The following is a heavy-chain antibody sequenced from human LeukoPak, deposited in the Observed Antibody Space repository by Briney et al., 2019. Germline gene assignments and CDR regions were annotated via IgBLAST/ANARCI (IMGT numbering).Heavy chain of an antibody. V-gene: IGHV3-23*01. CDR2: ISGSGGST. Sequence: PGGSLRLSCAASGFTFSSYAMSWVRQALGKGLEWVSAISGSGGSTYYADSVKGRFTISRDNSKNTLYLQMNSLRAEDTAVYYCAKTKQLVEAEFDYWGQGTLVTVSS. D-gene: IGHD6-6*01. CDR3: AKTKQLVEAEFDY. CDR1: GFTFSSYA. J-gene: IGHJ4*02.